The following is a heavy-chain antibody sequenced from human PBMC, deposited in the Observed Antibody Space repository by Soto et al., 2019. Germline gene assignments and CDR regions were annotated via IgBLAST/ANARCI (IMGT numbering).Heavy chain of an antibody. CDR3: ARQGGRAQHRRQKRPIGH. CDR2: INHSGST. Sequence: SETLSLTCAVYGGSFSGYYWSWIRQPPGKGLEWIGEINHSGSTNYNPSLKSRVTISVDTSKNQFSLKLSSVTAADTAVYYCARQGGRAQHRRQKRPIGHSGQATLVTVPS. J-gene: IGHJ4*02. CDR1: GGSFSGYY. D-gene: IGHD1-26*01. V-gene: IGHV4-34*01.